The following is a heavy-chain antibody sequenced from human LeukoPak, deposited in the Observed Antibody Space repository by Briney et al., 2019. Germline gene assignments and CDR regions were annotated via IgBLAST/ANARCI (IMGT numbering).Heavy chain of an antibody. Sequence: GGSLRLSCAASGFTFSSYWMSWVRQAPGKGLEWVANIKQDGSEKYYVDSVKGRFTISRDNAKNSLYLQMNSLRAEDTAVYYCARDPDQIVGANFDYWGQGTLVTVSS. J-gene: IGHJ4*02. V-gene: IGHV3-7*01. CDR3: ARDPDQIVGANFDY. CDR1: GFTFSSYW. CDR2: IKQDGSEK. D-gene: IGHD1-26*01.